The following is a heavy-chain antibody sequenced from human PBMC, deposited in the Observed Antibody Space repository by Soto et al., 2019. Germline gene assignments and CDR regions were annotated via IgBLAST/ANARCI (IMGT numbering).Heavy chain of an antibody. V-gene: IGHV1-69*12. Sequence: QVQLVQSGAEVKERGSSVTVSCKASGGTFSSYTISWVRQAPGQGLEWMGGIIPIFGTANYAQKFQGRVTITADESTSTAYMELSSLRSEDTAVYYCARGNHRWLQLWYFDLWGRGTLVTVSS. CDR3: ARGNHRWLQLWYFDL. CDR2: IIPIFGTA. CDR1: GGTFSSYT. J-gene: IGHJ2*01. D-gene: IGHD5-12*01.